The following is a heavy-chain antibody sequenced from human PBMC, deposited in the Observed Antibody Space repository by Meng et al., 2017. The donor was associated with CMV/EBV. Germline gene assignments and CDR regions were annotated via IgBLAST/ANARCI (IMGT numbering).Heavy chain of an antibody. D-gene: IGHD3-10*01. V-gene: IGHV3-30*18. CDR3: AKDLHYGSGWERSYGMDV. Sequence: FSSYGMHWVRQAPGKGLEWVAVISYDGSNKYYADSVKGRFTISRDNSKNTLYLQMNSLRAEDTAVYYYAKDLHYGSGWERSYGMDVWGQGTTVTVSS. J-gene: IGHJ6*02. CDR1: FSSYG. CDR2: ISYDGSNK.